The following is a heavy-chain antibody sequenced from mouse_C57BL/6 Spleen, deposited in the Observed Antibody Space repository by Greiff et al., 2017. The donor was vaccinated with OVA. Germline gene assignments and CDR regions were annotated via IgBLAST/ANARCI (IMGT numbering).Heavy chain of an antibody. Sequence: EVMLVESEGGLVQPGSSMKLSCTASGFTFSDYYMAWVRQVPEKGLEWVANINYDGSSTYYLDSLKSRFIISRDNAKNILYLQMSSLKSEDTATYYCARDHYYGSSYYYAMDYWGQGTSVTVSS. CDR2: INYDGSST. CDR3: ARDHYYGSSYYYAMDY. CDR1: GFTFSDYY. V-gene: IGHV5-16*01. J-gene: IGHJ4*01. D-gene: IGHD1-1*01.